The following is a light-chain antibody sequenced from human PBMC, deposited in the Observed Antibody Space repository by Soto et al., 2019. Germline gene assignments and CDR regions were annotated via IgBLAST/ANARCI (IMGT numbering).Light chain of an antibody. V-gene: IGLV2-11*01. CDR1: STDVGGYYY. Sequence: SSLTQPRPVSWSPGQSVTISCTGTSTDVGGYYYVSWYQQRPGKVLKLMLYDVSKRPSGVPDRFSGSKSGNTASLTISGLQAEDEADYYCCSYAGRDTLYVFGSGTK. CDR2: DVS. CDR3: CSYAGRDTLYV. J-gene: IGLJ1*01.